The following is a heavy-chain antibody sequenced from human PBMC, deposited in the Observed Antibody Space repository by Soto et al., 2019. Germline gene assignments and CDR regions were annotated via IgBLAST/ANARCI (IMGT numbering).Heavy chain of an antibody. Sequence: ASVKVSCKASGYSLTSYDFSWVRQAPGQGLEWMGWISTNNGNTKYAQKFQGRVTMTTDTSSSTAYLELRSLRSDDTAVYYRARDPEYGVVNLWKPGCLDYWGQGTQVTVSS. CDR1: GYSLTSYD. CDR3: ARDPEYGVVNLWKPGCLDY. D-gene: IGHD3-3*01. J-gene: IGHJ4*02. V-gene: IGHV1-18*01. CDR2: ISTNNGNT.